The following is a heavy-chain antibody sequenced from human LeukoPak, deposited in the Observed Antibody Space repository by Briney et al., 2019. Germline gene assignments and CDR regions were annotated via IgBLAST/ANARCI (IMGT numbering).Heavy chain of an antibody. CDR2: INHSGST. J-gene: IGHJ6*02. V-gene: IGHV4-34*01. Sequence: SETLSLTCAVYGGSFSGYYWSWIRQPPGKGLEWIGEINHSGSTNYNPSLKSRVTISVDTSKNQFSLKLSSVTAADTAVYYCARSGYDTHYYYYGMDVWGQGATVTVSS. D-gene: IGHD5-12*01. CDR3: ARSGYDTHYYYYGMDV. CDR1: GGSFSGYY.